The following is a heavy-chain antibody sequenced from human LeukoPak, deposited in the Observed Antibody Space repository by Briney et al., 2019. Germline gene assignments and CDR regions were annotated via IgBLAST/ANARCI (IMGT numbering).Heavy chain of an antibody. CDR3: AKPLTPYYYDSSGYCFDY. Sequence: GGSLRLSCAASGFTFSSYAMSWVRQAPGKGLEWVSAISGSGGSTYYADSVKGWFTISRDNSKNTLYLQMNSLRAEDTAVYYCAKPLTPYYYDSSGYCFDYWGQGTLVTVSS. D-gene: IGHD3-22*01. CDR2: ISGSGGST. CDR1: GFTFSSYA. V-gene: IGHV3-23*01. J-gene: IGHJ4*02.